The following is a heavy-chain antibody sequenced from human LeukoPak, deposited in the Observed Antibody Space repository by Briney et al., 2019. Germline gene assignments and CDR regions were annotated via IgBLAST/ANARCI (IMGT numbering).Heavy chain of an antibody. Sequence: GGSLRLSCAASGFTFSSYWMHWVRQAPGKGLVWVSRINSVGSSTSYVDSVKGRFIISRDNAKNSLFLQLNSLRDEDTAVYYCARITGIEAAGDYWGQGTLVTVSS. CDR1: GFTFSSYW. CDR3: ARITGIEAAGDY. V-gene: IGHV3-74*01. J-gene: IGHJ4*02. D-gene: IGHD6-25*01. CDR2: INSVGSST.